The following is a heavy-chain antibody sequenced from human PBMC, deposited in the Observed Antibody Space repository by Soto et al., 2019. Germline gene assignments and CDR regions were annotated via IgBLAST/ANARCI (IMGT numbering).Heavy chain of an antibody. CDR3: ARVGSSNLAFDY. CDR1: GFTFRSYS. J-gene: IGHJ4*02. CDR2: ISISSSYI. D-gene: IGHD6-13*01. V-gene: IGHV3-21*01. Sequence: GGSLRLSCAASGFTFRSYSINWVRQAPGKGLEWVSSISISSSYIYYADSVKGRFTISRDNAKNSLYLQMNSLRAEDTAVYYCARVGSSNLAFDYWGQGTLVTVSS.